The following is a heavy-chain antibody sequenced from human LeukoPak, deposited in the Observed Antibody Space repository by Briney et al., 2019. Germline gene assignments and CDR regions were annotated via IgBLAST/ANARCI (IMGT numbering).Heavy chain of an antibody. CDR2: VQYDGSNE. CDR1: RFTFSGYG. Sequence: GGSLRLSCAASRFTFSGYGMHWVRQAPGKGLEWVAYVQYDGSNEQYADSVKGRFSISRDSSKNILYLQMNSLRGEDTAVYYCAKDRCSNGVGCYYYYMDVWGKGTTVTISS. D-gene: IGHD2-8*01. V-gene: IGHV3-30*02. J-gene: IGHJ6*03. CDR3: AKDRCSNGVGCYYYYMDV.